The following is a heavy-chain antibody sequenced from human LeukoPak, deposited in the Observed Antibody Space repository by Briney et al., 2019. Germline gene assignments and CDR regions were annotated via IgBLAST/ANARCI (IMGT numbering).Heavy chain of an antibody. CDR2: ISSSGSTI. CDR3: AGEVVPAAKGVGFDP. J-gene: IGHJ5*02. V-gene: IGHV3-11*01. D-gene: IGHD2-2*01. Sequence: GGSLRLSCAASGFTFSDYYMSWIRQAPGKGLEWVSYISSSGSTIYYADSVKGRFTISRDNAKNSLYLQMNSLRAEDTAVYYCAGEVVPAAKGVGFDPWGQGTLVTVSS. CDR1: GFTFSDYY.